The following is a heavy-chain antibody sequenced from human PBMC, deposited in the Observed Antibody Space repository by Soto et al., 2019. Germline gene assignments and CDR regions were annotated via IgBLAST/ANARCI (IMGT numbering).Heavy chain of an antibody. Sequence: PSETLSLTCTVSGGSISSSSYYWGWIRQPPGKGLEWIGSIYYSGSTHYNPSLKSRVTISVDTSKNQFSLKLSSVTAADTAVYYCARHLGTVTTIWVYWGQGALVTVSS. V-gene: IGHV4-39*01. D-gene: IGHD4-17*01. CDR1: GGSISSSSYY. J-gene: IGHJ4*02. CDR3: ARHLGTVTTIWVY. CDR2: IYYSGST.